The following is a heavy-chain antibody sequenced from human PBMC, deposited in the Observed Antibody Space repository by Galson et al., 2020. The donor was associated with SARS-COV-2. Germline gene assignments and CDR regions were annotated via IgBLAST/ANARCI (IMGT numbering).Heavy chain of an antibody. CDR1: GFTFNSYA. CDR3: AKGLRDFDWLLYDAFHI. Sequence: GESLKISCAASGFTFNSYAMSWVRQAPGKGLEWVLSLSGSGDNTYYADSVRGRFTISRDNSKNTLYLQMTSLRAEDTAVYYCAKGLRDFDWLLYDAFHIWGQGTMVSVSS. D-gene: IGHD3-9*01. J-gene: IGHJ3*02. V-gene: IGHV3-23*01. CDR2: LSGSGDNT.